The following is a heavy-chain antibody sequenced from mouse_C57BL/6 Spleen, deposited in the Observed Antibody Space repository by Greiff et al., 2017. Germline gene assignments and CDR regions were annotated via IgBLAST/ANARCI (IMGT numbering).Heavy chain of an antibody. V-gene: IGHV5-9-1*02. J-gene: IGHJ4*01. CDR3: TRDPGYQAMDY. Sequence: EVKLVESGEGLVKPGGSLKLSCAASGFTFSSYAMSWVRQTPEKRLEWVAYISSGGDYIYYADTVKGRFTISRDNARNTLYLQMSSLKSEDTAMYYCTRDPGYQAMDYWGQGTSVTVSS. CDR1: GFTFSSYA. CDR2: ISSGGDYI. D-gene: IGHD2-2*01.